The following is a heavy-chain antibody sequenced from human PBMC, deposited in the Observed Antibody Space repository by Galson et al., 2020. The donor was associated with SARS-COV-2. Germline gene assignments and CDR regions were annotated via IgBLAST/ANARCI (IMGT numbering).Heavy chain of an antibody. CDR3: AKDVTATYYYGMDV. CDR2: ISYDASDK. Sequence: GESLKISCAGSGVSLRSYGMHWVRQAPGKGLEWVAVISYDASDKKYADSVKGRFTISRDNSKNTLYLQMDSLGDEDTAVYYCAKDVTATYYYGMDVWGQGTTVTVSS. V-gene: IGHV3-30*18. D-gene: IGHD2-21*02. J-gene: IGHJ6*02. CDR1: GVSLRSYG.